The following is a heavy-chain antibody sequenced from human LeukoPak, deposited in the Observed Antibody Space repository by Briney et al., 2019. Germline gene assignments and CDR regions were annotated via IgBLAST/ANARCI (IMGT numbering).Heavy chain of an antibody. V-gene: IGHV3-48*01. Sequence: GGSLRLSCATSGFTFRSYSMNWVRRAPGRELEWISYITSSSNPIYYAESVKGRFTISRDNANNFLYLQMNSLRADDTAVYYCARNRIHGFYAMDVWGQGTTVTVSS. CDR3: ARNRIHGFYAMDV. CDR2: ITSSSNPI. CDR1: GFTFRSYS. D-gene: IGHD3-10*01. J-gene: IGHJ6*02.